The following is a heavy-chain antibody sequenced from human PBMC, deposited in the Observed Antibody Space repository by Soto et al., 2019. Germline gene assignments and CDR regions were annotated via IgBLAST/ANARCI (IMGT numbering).Heavy chain of an antibody. CDR2: ISAYNGNT. Sequence: GASVKVSCKASGYTFTSYGISWVRQAPGQGLEWMGWISAYNGNTNYAQKLQGRVTMTTDTSTSTAYMELRSLRSDDTAVYYCARFGSSWNYFDYYYVMDVCAQGTSVTVSS. CDR1: GYTFTSYG. J-gene: IGHJ6*02. D-gene: IGHD1-7*01. CDR3: ARFGSSWNYFDYYYVMDV. V-gene: IGHV1-18*01.